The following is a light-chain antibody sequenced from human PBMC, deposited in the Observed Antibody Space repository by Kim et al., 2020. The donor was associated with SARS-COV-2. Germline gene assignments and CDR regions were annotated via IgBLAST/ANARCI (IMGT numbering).Light chain of an antibody. V-gene: IGLV3-1*01. CDR1: KLGDKY. J-gene: IGLJ3*02. CDR2: QND. Sequence: SYELTQPPSVSVSPGQTASITCSGDKLGDKYACWYQQKAGQSPVLVIYQNDKRPSGIPERFSGSNSGDTATLTISGTQAMDEADYYCQAWDSSTFWVF. CDR3: QAWDSSTFWV.